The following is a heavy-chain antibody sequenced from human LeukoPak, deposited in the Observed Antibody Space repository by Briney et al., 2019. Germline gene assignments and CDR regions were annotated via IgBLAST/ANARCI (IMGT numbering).Heavy chain of an antibody. V-gene: IGHV4-59*01. D-gene: IGHD3-22*01. Sequence: SETLSLTCAVYGGSFSGYYWSWIRQPPGKGLEWIGYIYYSGSTNYNPSLKSRVTISVDTFKNQFSLKLSSVTAADTAVYYCAREYPSDSSPFDYWGQGTLVTVSS. CDR2: IYYSGST. J-gene: IGHJ4*02. CDR3: AREYPSDSSPFDY. CDR1: GGSFSGYY.